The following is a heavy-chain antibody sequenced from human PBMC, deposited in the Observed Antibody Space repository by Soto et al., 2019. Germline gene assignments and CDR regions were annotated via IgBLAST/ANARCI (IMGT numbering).Heavy chain of an antibody. CDR1: GYTFTSYA. CDR3: ARDLGGWPDY. V-gene: IGHV1-3*01. CDR2: INAGNGNT. D-gene: IGHD6-19*01. Sequence: QVQLVQSGAEVKKPGASVKASCKASGYTFTSYAIHWVRQAPGQRLEWMGWINAGNGNTKYSQKFQDRVTITRDTSASTADMELSSLSSEDTAVYYCARDLGGWPDYWGQGTLVTFSS. J-gene: IGHJ4*02.